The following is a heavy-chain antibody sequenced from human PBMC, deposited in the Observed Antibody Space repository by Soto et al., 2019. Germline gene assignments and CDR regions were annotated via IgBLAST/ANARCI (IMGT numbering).Heavy chain of an antibody. CDR2: ISYSGNKK. V-gene: IGHV3-30*18. CDR1: ILTFSSYS. J-gene: IGHJ3*01. D-gene: IGHD6-19*01. CDR3: AKGPFISVAGTPPGVFEW. Sequence: PGGSLRLSCSDSILTFSSYSMHWVRQAPGKGLEWVAVISYSGNKKAYADSVKGRFAISRDNSNNTLYLQIDSLTAADTAVYYCAKGPFISVAGTPPGVFEWWGQGRMVTVSS.